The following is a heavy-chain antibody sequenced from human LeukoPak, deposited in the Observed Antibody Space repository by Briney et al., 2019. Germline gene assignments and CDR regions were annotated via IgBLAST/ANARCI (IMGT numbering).Heavy chain of an antibody. J-gene: IGHJ4*02. CDR2: ITKSGGDT. CDR1: GFTFSAYA. V-gene: IGHV3-23*01. Sequence: GGSLRLSCAASGFTFSAYAMGWVRQAPGKGLEWVSVITKSGGDTYSADSVKGRFTLSRDNSKNMVYLQMNSLRAEDTAVYYCARDGSRRPFDYWGQGTLVTVSS. CDR3: ARDGSRRPFDY.